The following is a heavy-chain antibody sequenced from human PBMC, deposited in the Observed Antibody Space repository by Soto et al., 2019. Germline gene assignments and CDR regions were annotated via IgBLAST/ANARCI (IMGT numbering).Heavy chain of an antibody. CDR2: IFWDDDK. CDR3: ARILTATGEHFDS. D-gene: IGHD2-8*02. J-gene: IGHJ4*02. V-gene: IGHV2-5*02. CDR1: GFSLTTSGVG. Sequence: SGPTLVNPTQTLTLTCSFSGFSLTTSGVGVGWVRQSPEKALEWLALIFWDDDKRYSPSLRSRLTIAKDTSKNQVVLTLTNVEPVDTATYYCARILTATGEHFDSWGQGALVTVSS.